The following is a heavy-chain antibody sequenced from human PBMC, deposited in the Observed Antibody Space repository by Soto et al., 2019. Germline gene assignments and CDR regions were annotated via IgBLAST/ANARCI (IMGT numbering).Heavy chain of an antibody. V-gene: IGHV3-23*01. Sequence: GGSLRLSCAASGFTFSSYAMSWVRQAPGKGLEWVSAISGSGGSTYYADSVKGRFTISRDNSKNTLYLQMNSLRAEDTAVYYCAKGENYDILTGYYAFDIWGQGTMVTVSS. D-gene: IGHD3-9*01. J-gene: IGHJ3*02. CDR3: AKGENYDILTGYYAFDI. CDR1: GFTFSSYA. CDR2: ISGSGGST.